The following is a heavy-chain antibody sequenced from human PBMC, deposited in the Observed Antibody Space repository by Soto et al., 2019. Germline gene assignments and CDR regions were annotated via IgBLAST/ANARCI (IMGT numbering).Heavy chain of an antibody. D-gene: IGHD3-22*01. CDR2: ISGSGGST. CDR3: ARTQNYYDSSGYYFLDY. J-gene: IGHJ4*02. Sequence: GGSLRLSCAASGFTFSSYAMSWVRQAPGKGLEWVSAISGSGGSTYYADSVKGRFTISRDNSKNTLYLQMNSLRAEDTAVYYCARTQNYYDSSGYYFLDYWGQGTLVTVS. CDR1: GFTFSSYA. V-gene: IGHV3-23*01.